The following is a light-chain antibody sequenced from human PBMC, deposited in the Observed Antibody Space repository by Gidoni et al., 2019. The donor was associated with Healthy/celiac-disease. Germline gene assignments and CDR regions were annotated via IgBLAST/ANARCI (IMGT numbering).Light chain of an antibody. CDR2: QDS. CDR3: QAWDSSTFG. V-gene: IGLV3-1*01. CDR1: KLGDKY. Sequence: SYELTQPPSVSVSPGQTASITCSGDKLGDKYACWYQQKPGQSPVLVIYQDSKRPSGIPERFSGSNSGNTATLTISGTQAMDEADYYCQAWDSSTFGFGTGTKVTV. J-gene: IGLJ1*01.